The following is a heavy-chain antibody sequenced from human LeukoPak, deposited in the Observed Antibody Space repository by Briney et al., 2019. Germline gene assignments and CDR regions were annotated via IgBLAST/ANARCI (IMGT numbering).Heavy chain of an antibody. CDR2: ISTSGGST. CDR3: AKNGHGSGSYYPRTKYYFDY. CDR1: GFTLRSNW. D-gene: IGHD3-10*01. J-gene: IGHJ4*02. V-gene: IGHV3-23*01. Sequence: PGGSLRLSCAASGFTLRSNWMSWVRQAPGKGLEWVATISTSGGSTYYADFVKGRFTISRDNSKNTLYLQMNSLRAEDTAVYYCAKNGHGSGSYYPRTKYYFDYWGQGTLVTVSS.